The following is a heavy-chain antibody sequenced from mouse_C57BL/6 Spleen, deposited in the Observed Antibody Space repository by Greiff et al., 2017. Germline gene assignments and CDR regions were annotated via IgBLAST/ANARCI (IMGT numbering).Heavy chain of an antibody. V-gene: IGHV1-64*01. D-gene: IGHD1-1*01. CDR2: IHPNSGST. CDR1: GYTFTSYW. Sequence: QVHVKQSGAELVKPGASVKLSCKASGYTFTSYWMHWVKQRPGQGLEWIGMIHPNSGSTNYNEKFKSKATLTVDKSSSTAYMQLSSLTSEDSAVYYCARGYYGSSDWYFDVWGTGTTVTVSS. CDR3: ARGYYGSSDWYFDV. J-gene: IGHJ1*03.